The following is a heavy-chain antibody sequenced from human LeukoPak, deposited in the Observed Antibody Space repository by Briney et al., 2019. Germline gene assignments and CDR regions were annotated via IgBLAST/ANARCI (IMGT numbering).Heavy chain of an antibody. CDR3: AKDRAKRITFGGVIVWSAFDI. CDR2: ISWNSGSI. Sequence: PGRSLRLSCAASGFTFDDYAMHWVQQAPGKGLEWVSGISWNSGSIGYADSVKGRFTISRDNAKNSLYLQMNSLRAKDTALYYCAKDRAKRITFGGVIVWSAFDIWGQGTMVTVSS. CDR1: GFTFDDYA. D-gene: IGHD3-16*02. V-gene: IGHV3-9*01. J-gene: IGHJ3*02.